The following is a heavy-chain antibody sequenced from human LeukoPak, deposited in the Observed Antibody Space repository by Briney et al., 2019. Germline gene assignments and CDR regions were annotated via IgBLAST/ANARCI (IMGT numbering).Heavy chain of an antibody. CDR2: IIPILGIA. D-gene: IGHD2-21*02. V-gene: IGHV1-69*04. CDR3: ARNRVVVPAMHPIDY. CDR1: GGTFSSYA. J-gene: IGHJ4*02. Sequence: ASVKVSCKASGGTFSSYAISWVRQAPGQVLEWMGRIIPILGIANYAQKFQGRVTITADKSTSTAYMELSSLRSEDTAVYYCARNRVVVPAMHPIDYWGQGTLVTVSS.